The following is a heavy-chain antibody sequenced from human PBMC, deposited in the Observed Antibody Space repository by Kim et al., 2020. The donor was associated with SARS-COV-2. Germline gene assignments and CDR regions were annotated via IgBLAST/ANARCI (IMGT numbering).Heavy chain of an antibody. D-gene: IGHD3-9*01. V-gene: IGHV1-46*01. J-gene: IGHJ3*02. Sequence: KFQGRVTMTRDTSTSTVYMELSSLRSEDTAVYYCARAAAYDILTGYAFDIWGQGTMVTVSS. CDR3: ARAAAYDILTGYAFDI.